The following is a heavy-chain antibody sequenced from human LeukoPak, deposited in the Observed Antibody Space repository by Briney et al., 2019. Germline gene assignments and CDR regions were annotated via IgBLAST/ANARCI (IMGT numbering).Heavy chain of an antibody. J-gene: IGHJ6*02. CDR2: IGTAGDT. Sequence: GGSLRLSCAASGFTFSSYDMHWVRQATGKGLEWVSAIGTAGDTYYPGSVKGRFTISRESAKNSLYLQMNSLRAGDTAVYYCARGVYGGNSPYYYGMDVWGQGTTVTVSS. D-gene: IGHD4-23*01. V-gene: IGHV3-13*01. CDR3: ARGVYGGNSPYYYGMDV. CDR1: GFTFSSYD.